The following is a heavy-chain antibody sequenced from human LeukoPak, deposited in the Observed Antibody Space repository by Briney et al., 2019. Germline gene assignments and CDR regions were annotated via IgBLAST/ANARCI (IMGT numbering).Heavy chain of an antibody. CDR1: GVSISSSSYY. J-gene: IGHJ5*02. CDR2: IYYSGST. CDR3: ARAYYDYVWGSYRSNWFDP. Sequence: PSETLSLTCTVSGVSISSSSYYWGWIRQPPGKGLEWIGSIYYSGSTYYNPSLKSRVTISVDTSKNQFSLKLSSVTAADTAVYYCARAYYDYVWGSYRSNWFDPWGQGTLVTVSS. D-gene: IGHD3-16*02. V-gene: IGHV4-39*07.